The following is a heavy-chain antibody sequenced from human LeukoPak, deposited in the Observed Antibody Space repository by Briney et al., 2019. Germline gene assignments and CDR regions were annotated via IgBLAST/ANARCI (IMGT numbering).Heavy chain of an antibody. J-gene: IGHJ6*04. CDR3: AELGITMIGGV. D-gene: IGHD3-10*02. CDR1: GFSFGDYA. V-gene: IGHV3-21*01. Sequence: PGGSLRLSCTTSGFSFGDYAVSWLRQAPGQGLEWVSSISSSSSNIYYADSVKGRFTISRDNAKNSLSLQMNSLRAEDTAVYYCAELGITMIGGVWGKGTTVTISS. CDR2: ISSSSSNI.